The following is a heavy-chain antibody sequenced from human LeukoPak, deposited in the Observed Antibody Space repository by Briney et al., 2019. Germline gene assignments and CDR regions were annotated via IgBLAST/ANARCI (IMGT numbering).Heavy chain of an antibody. V-gene: IGHV4-59*08. CDR2: FYYSGST. Sequence: SETLSLTCTVSGASITSYYWSWIRQPPGKGLEGIGYFYYSGSTNYNPSLKSRVTMSVDTSKNQVSLRLSSVTAADTAVYFCARLGYCSGDRCYSDYYYGTDVWGQGTTVTVSS. D-gene: IGHD2-15*01. CDR1: GASITSYY. J-gene: IGHJ6*02. CDR3: ARLGYCSGDRCYSDYYYGTDV.